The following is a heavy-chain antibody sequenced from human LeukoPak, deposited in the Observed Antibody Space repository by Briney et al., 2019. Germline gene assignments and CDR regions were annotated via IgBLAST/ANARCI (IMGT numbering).Heavy chain of an antibody. CDR1: GGTFSSYA. J-gene: IGHJ6*02. Sequence: GASVKVSCKASGGTFSSYAISWVRQAPGQGLEWMGVIIPIFGTANYAQKFQGRVTITADESTSTAYMELSSLRSEDTAVYYCARGYYDSSGYYYSSSYYYYGMDVWGQGTTVTVSS. V-gene: IGHV1-69*13. CDR2: IIPIFGTA. CDR3: ARGYYDSSGYYYSSSYYYYGMDV. D-gene: IGHD3-22*01.